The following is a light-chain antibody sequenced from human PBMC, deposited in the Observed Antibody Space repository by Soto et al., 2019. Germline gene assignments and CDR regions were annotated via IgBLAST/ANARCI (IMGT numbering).Light chain of an antibody. CDR2: YYD. CDR3: AAWDAILKDYV. CDR1: RSNIGNNA. J-gene: IGLJ1*01. Sequence: QSVVTQPPSVSEAPRQRVTISCSGSRSNIGNNAVNWYQQFPGKAPKLVIDYYDLVASGVSDRFSGSKSGTSASLAISGLKSEDEADYYCAAWDAILKDYVFGPGTKLTVL. V-gene: IGLV1-36*01.